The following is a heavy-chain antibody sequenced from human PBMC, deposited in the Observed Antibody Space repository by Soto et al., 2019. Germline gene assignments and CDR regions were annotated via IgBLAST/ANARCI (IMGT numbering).Heavy chain of an antibody. J-gene: IGHJ6*02. Sequence: GASVKVSCKASGYSFTSYAIHWMRQAPGQRLEWMGWTNAGNGNTKYSQKFQGRVTITRDTSASTAYMELSSLRSEDTAVYYCARLNYYDSSGYPTSYGMDVWGQGTTVTVSS. CDR3: ARLNYYDSSGYPTSYGMDV. V-gene: IGHV1-3*01. CDR2: TNAGNGNT. D-gene: IGHD3-22*01. CDR1: GYSFTSYA.